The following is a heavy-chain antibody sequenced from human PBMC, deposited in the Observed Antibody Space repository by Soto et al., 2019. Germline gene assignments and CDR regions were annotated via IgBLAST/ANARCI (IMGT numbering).Heavy chain of an antibody. J-gene: IGHJ6*02. CDR2: INHSGST. CDR1: GGSFSGYY. CDR3: ASSSLDGMVV. V-gene: IGHV4-34*01. Sequence: SETLSLTCAVYGGSFSGYYWSWIRQPPGKGLEWIGEINHSGSTNYNPSLKSRVTISVDTSKNQFSLKLSSVTAADTAVYYCASSSLDGMVVWGQGITVTV. D-gene: IGHD6-6*01.